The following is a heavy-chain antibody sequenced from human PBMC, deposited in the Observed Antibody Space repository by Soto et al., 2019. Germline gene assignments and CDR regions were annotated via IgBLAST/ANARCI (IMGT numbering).Heavy chain of an antibody. V-gene: IGHV1-8*01. CDR2: VNPGSGYK. CDR3: ARADPRHYYMAV. CDR1: GYVFPSYD. J-gene: IGHJ6*03. Sequence: QVQLVQSGAEVKKPGASVRVSCKASGYVFPSYDITWVRQAPGHGLEWMGWVNPGSGYKGYAQNFQGRVTLRSNMSITTVYMELSSLRSEDTAVYYCARADPRHYYMAVWGKGTTVTVSS.